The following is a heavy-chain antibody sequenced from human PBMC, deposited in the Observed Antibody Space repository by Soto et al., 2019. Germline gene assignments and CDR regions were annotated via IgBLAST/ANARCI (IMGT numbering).Heavy chain of an antibody. Sequence: GAPVKVSCKASGYTFTSYYMHWVRQAPGQGLEWMGIINPSGGSTSYAQKFQGRVTMTRDTSTSTVYMELSSLRSEDTAVYYCARDQVALHPGYSSGWYCVYWGQGTLVTVSS. CDR2: INPSGGST. J-gene: IGHJ4*02. CDR1: GYTFTSYY. D-gene: IGHD6-19*01. V-gene: IGHV1-46*03. CDR3: ARDQVALHPGYSSGWYCVY.